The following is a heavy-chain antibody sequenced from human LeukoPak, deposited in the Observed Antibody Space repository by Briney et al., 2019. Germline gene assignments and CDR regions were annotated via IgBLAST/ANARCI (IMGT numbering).Heavy chain of an antibody. D-gene: IGHD6-13*01. CDR2: INPNSGGT. Sequence: ASVKVSCKASGYTFTGYYMHWVRQAPGQGLAWMGWINPNSGGTNYAQKFQGRVTMTRDTSISTAYMELSRLRSDDTAVYYCASGHLIAAAGKFDYWGQGTLVTVSS. CDR3: ASGHLIAAAGKFDY. V-gene: IGHV1-2*02. J-gene: IGHJ4*02. CDR1: GYTFTGYY.